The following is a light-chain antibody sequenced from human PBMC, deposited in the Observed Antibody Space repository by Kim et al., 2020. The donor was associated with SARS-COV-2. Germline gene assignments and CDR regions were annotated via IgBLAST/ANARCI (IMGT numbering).Light chain of an antibody. CDR1: SGHSSDI. CDR3: ETWDSNSRV. Sequence: SSKLTCSPGSGHSSDIIEWHQQQQGKAPRSLMKLEGSGSYNKGSGVPDRFSGSSSGADRYLTISKLQSEDEADYYCETWDSNSRVFGGGTQLTVL. J-gene: IGLJ3*02. CDR2: LEGSGSY. V-gene: IGLV4-60*03.